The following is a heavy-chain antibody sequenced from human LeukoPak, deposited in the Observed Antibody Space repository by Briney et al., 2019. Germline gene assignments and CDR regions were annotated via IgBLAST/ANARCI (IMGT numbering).Heavy chain of an antibody. Sequence: SETLSLTCTVSGGSISSGGYYWSWIRQPPGKGLEWIGYIYYSGSTYYNPSLKSRVTISVDTSKNQFSLKLSSVTAADTAVYYCARAPPLRRRFDYWGQGTLVTVSS. D-gene: IGHD6-25*01. CDR2: IYYSGST. J-gene: IGHJ4*02. CDR1: GGSISSGGYY. CDR3: ARAPPLRRRFDY. V-gene: IGHV4-31*03.